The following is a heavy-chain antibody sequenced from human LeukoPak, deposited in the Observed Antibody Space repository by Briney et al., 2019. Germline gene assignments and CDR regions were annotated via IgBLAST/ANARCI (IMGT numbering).Heavy chain of an antibody. Sequence: SETLSLTCAVYGASFSGYYWSWIRQPPGKGLEWIGEINHSGSTNYNPSLKSRVTISVDTSKNQFSLKLSSVTAADTAVYYCARVVPATKWSNWFDPWGQGTLVTVSS. D-gene: IGHD2-2*01. V-gene: IGHV4-34*01. CDR1: GASFSGYY. CDR3: ARVVPATKWSNWFDP. J-gene: IGHJ5*02. CDR2: INHSGST.